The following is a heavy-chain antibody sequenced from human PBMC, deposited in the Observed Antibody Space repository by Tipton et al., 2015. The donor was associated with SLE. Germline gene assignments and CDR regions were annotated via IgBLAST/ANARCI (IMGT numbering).Heavy chain of an antibody. CDR2: INHSGST. CDR1: GGSFSGYY. Sequence: TLSLTCAVYGGSFSGYYWSWIRQPPGKGLEWIGEINHSGSTNYNPSLKSRVTISVDTSKNQFSLKLSSVTAADTAVYYCARGLPSGSYYGGNYYYYYGMDVWGQGTTVTVSS. CDR3: ARGLPSGSYYGGNYYYYYGMDV. V-gene: IGHV4-34*01. J-gene: IGHJ6*02. D-gene: IGHD1-26*01.